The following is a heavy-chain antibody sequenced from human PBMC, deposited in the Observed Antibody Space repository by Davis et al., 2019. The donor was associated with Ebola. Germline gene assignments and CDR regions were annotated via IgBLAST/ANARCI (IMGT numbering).Heavy chain of an antibody. J-gene: IGHJ4*02. CDR1: GYTFTQYI. D-gene: IGHD1-14*01. V-gene: IGHV1-2*06. CDR3: ARGHHHADEY. CDR2: VNLNSGAT. Sequence: ASVKVSCKASGYTFTQYIFHWMRQAAGQGLEWLGRVNLNSGATNYAHKFQGRVTMTRDTSISTVYMELSRLRYDDTAEYYCARGHHHADEYWGQGTLVTDSS.